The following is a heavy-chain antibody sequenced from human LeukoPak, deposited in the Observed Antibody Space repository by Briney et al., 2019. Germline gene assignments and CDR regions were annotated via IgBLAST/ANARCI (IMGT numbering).Heavy chain of an antibody. J-gene: IGHJ1*01. CDR1: GYSFTSYD. Sequence: GASVKVSCKASGYSFTSYDINWVRQATGQGLEWMGWMNPNSGNTGYAQKFQGRVTMTRNTSISTAYMELSSLRSEDTAVYYCARPATLTHAEYFQHWGQGTLVTVSS. D-gene: IGHD4-17*01. CDR2: MNPNSGNT. CDR3: ARPATLTHAEYFQH. V-gene: IGHV1-8*01.